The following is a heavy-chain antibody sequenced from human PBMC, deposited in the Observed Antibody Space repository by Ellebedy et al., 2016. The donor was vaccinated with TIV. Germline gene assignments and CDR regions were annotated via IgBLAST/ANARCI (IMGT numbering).Heavy chain of an antibody. J-gene: IGHJ4*02. CDR3: ASVPLPRYGDYEY. Sequence: SETLSLTXTVSGGTISSDYWSWIRQPPGKGLEWIGYIYYSGSTNYNPSLKSRVTISVDTSKNQFSLKLSSVTAADTAVYYCASVPLPRYGDYEYWGQGTLVTVSS. CDR1: GGTISSDY. V-gene: IGHV4-59*08. CDR2: IYYSGST. D-gene: IGHD4-17*01.